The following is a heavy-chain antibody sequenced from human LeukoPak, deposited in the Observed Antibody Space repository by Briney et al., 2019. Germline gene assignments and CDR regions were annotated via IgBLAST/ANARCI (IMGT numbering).Heavy chain of an antibody. CDR3: AKDLYGPGTFFDY. D-gene: IGHD3-10*01. CDR2: ISDNGGGT. CDR1: GFTFSNYA. Sequence: GGSLRLSCAASGFTFSNYAMSWVRQAPGQGLEWVSTISDNGGGTHYADSVKGRFTISRDNSQNSLYLQMNSLRSEDTAIYFCAKDLYGPGTFFDYWGQGTLVTVSS. V-gene: IGHV3-23*01. J-gene: IGHJ4*02.